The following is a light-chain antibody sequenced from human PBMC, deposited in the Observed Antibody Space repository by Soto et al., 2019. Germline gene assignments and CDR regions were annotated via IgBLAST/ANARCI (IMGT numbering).Light chain of an antibody. CDR3: QQFSSYPLT. CDR2: DAS. CDR1: QTVRNNY. Sequence: EFVWTQSPGTLYLSPGERATLSCRASQTVRNNYLAWYQQKPGPAPKLLIDDASSRATGIPDRFSGGGSGTDFILTISRLEPEDFAVYYCQQFSSYPLTFGGGTKVEIK. V-gene: IGKV3-20*01. J-gene: IGKJ4*01.